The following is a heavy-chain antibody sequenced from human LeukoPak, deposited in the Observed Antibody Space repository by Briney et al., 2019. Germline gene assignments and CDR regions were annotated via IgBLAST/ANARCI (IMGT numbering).Heavy chain of an antibody. D-gene: IGHD2-15*01. Sequence: EASVKVFCKASGFTFTSSAVQWVRQARGQRLEWIGWIVVGSGNTNYAQKFQERVTITRDMSTSTAYMELSSLRSEDTAVYYCAADLVGYCSGGSCGAFDIWGQGTMVTVSS. V-gene: IGHV1-58*01. CDR3: AADLVGYCSGGSCGAFDI. CDR1: GFTFTSSA. J-gene: IGHJ3*02. CDR2: IVVGSGNT.